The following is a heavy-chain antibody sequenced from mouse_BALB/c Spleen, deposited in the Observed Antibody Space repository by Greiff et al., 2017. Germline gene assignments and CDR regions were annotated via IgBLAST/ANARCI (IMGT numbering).Heavy chain of an antibody. D-gene: IGHD2-4*01. CDR1: GYSFTSYW. CDR3: ANYDYFDY. J-gene: IGHJ2*01. CDR2: IYPGNSDT. Sequence: QVQLQQSGTVLARPGASVKMSCKASGYSFTSYWMHWVKQRPGQGLEWIGAIYPGNSDTSYNQKFKGKATFTADTSSNTAYMQLSSLTSEDSAVYYCANYDYFDYWGQGTTLTVSA. V-gene: IGHV1-87*01.